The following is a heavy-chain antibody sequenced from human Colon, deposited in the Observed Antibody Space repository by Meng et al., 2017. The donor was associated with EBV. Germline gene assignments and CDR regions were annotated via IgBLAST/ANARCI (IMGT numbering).Heavy chain of an antibody. J-gene: IGHJ4*02. CDR3: ARQYGDYEGPFDY. Sequence: QVQLVQSGAEVKKPGSSVKVSCKASGGTFSNYAINWVRQAPGQGLEWMGGIIPIFGTPDFAQKFQDRVTIIADKSTSTAYMELSSLRSDDTAVYYCARQYGDYEGPFDYWGQGTLVTVS. CDR2: IIPIFGTP. V-gene: IGHV1-69*06. D-gene: IGHD4-17*01. CDR1: GGTFSNYA.